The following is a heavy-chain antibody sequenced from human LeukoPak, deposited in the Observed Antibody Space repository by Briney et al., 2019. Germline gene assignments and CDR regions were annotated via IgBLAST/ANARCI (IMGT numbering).Heavy chain of an antibody. J-gene: IGHJ4*02. Sequence: SGGSLRLSCAASEFTFSDYYMSWIRQVPGKWLEWVSYISGSSSTMYYANSVKGRFTISRDNAKNLLYLQMNSLRAEDTAVYYCAREGGNWGEGYFDYWGQGTLVTVSS. CDR2: ISGSSSTM. CDR3: AREGGNWGEGYFDY. D-gene: IGHD7-27*01. V-gene: IGHV3-11*01. CDR1: EFTFSDYY.